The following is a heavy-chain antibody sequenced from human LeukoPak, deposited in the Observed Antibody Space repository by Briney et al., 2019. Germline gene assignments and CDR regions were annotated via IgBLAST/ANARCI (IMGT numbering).Heavy chain of an antibody. V-gene: IGHV4-34*01. D-gene: IGHD2-2*01. J-gene: IGHJ6*02. CDR1: GGSFSGYY. Sequence: PSETLSLTCAVYGGSFSGYYWSWIRQPPGKGLEWIGEISHSGSTNYNPSLKSRVTISVDTSKNQFSLKLSSVTAADTAVYYCARGIVVVPAAERNHYGMDVWGQGTTVTVSS. CDR3: ARGIVVVPAAERNHYGMDV. CDR2: ISHSGST.